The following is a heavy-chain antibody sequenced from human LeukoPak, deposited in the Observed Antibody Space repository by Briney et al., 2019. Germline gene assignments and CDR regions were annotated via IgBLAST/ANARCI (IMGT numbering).Heavy chain of an antibody. CDR1: GYTFTGYN. D-gene: IGHD2/OR15-2a*01. V-gene: IGHV1-2*02. J-gene: IGHJ4*02. CDR3: ANPFPRTTDFDY. CDR2: INPNSGAT. Sequence: ASVKVSCKASGYTFTGYNMHWVRQAPGQGLEWMGWINPNSGATNYAQKFQGRITMSRDTSISTAYMELYRLRSDDTAVYYCANPFPRTTDFDYWGQGTLVTVSS.